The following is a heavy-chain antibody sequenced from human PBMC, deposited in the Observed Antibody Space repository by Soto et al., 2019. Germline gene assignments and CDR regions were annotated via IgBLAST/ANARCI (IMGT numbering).Heavy chain of an antibody. CDR3: ARPYCSSTSCHWFDP. Sequence: EVQLVESGGGLVKPGGSLRLSCAASGFTCSSYSMNWVRQAPGKGLEWVSSISSSSSYIYYADSVKGRFTISRDNAKNSLYLQMNSLRAEDTAVYYCARPYCSSTSCHWFDPWGQGTLVTVSS. D-gene: IGHD2-2*01. CDR2: ISSSSSYI. J-gene: IGHJ5*02. V-gene: IGHV3-21*01. CDR1: GFTCSSYS.